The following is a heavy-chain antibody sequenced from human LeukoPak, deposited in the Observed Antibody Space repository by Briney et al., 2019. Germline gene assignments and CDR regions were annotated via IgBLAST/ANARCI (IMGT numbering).Heavy chain of an antibody. D-gene: IGHD6-19*01. CDR1: GGSISSSDYY. CDR3: AREARFALPVVGSGVY. J-gene: IGHJ4*02. CDR2: MFYNGAT. Sequence: SETLSLTCSVSGGSISSSDYYWGWIRQPPGKGLEWIGTMFYNGATKSNPSLSSRVTMSIDTSKNQFSLKLRSVTAADTAVYYCAREARFALPVVGSGVYWGQGTLVTVSS. V-gene: IGHV4-39*07.